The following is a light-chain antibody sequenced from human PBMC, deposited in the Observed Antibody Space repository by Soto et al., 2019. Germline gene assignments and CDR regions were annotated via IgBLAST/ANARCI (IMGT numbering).Light chain of an antibody. CDR2: YDS. V-gene: IGLV3-21*04. J-gene: IGLJ2*01. CDR1: NIGRKS. Sequence: SYELTQPPSVSVARVKTARITCGGNNIGRKSVHWYQQKPGQAPVLVIYYDSDRPSGIPERFSGSNSGNTATLTISRVEAGDEADYYCQVWDSSSDHPSVVFGGGTKVTVL. CDR3: QVWDSSSDHPSVV.